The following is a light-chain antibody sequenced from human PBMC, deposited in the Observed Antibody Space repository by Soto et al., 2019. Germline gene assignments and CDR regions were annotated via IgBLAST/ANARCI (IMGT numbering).Light chain of an antibody. CDR1: QSAGSY. CDR2: DTS. Sequence: EIVLTQSPATLSLSPGEGATLSCRASQSAGSYLAWYQQKPGQAPRLLIYDTSNRATGIPARFSGSGSGTDFTLTISSLKPEDFAVYYCQQRSASLTFGGGTKVRSN. V-gene: IGKV3-11*01. J-gene: IGKJ4*01. CDR3: QQRSASLT.